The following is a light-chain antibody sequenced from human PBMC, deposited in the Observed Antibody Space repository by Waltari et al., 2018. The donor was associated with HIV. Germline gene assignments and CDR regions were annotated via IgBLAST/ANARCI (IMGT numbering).Light chain of an antibody. CDR2: RNN. Sequence: QSVLTPPPSASGTPGPGVTLPCSGSSSHTGSYYVYWYQQLPGPAPKPLIYRNNQRPSGVPDRFSGSKSGTSASLAISGLRSEDEADYYCAAWDGSHVVFGGGTKLTVL. CDR3: AAWDGSHVV. V-gene: IGLV1-47*01. CDR1: SSHTGSYY. J-gene: IGLJ2*01.